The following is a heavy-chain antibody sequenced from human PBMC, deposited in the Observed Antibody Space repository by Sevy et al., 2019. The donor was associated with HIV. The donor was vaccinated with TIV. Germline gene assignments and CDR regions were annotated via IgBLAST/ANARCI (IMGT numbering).Heavy chain of an antibody. CDR1: GFTFSSYA. CDR3: AKGGSGSYGYYYMDV. Sequence: GSLRLSCAASGFTFSSYAMSWVRQAPGKGLEWVSAISGSGGSTYYADSVKGRFTISRDNSKNTLYLQMNSLRAEDTAVYYCAKGGSGSYGYYYMDVWGKGTTVTVSS. V-gene: IGHV3-23*01. CDR2: ISGSGGST. D-gene: IGHD3-10*01. J-gene: IGHJ6*03.